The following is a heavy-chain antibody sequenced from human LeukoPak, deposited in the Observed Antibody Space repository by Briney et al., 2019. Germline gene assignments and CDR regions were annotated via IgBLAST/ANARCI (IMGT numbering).Heavy chain of an antibody. CDR1: GFTFGSYS. CDR2: ISSSSSYI. Sequence: GGSLRLSCAASGFTFGSYSMNWVRQAPGKGLEWVSSISSSSSYIYYADSVKGRFTISRDNAKSSLYLQMNSLRAEDTAVYYCTRDEAAATNWGQGTLVTVSS. J-gene: IGHJ4*02. D-gene: IGHD6-13*01. CDR3: TRDEAAATN. V-gene: IGHV3-21*01.